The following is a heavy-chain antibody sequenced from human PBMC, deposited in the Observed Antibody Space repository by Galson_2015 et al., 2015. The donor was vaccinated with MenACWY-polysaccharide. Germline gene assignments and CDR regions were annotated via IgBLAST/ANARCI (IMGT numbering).Heavy chain of an antibody. CDR1: GFTFSSYG. CDR3: AKDSGEYGSSWYV. V-gene: IGHV3-30*02. J-gene: IGHJ4*02. D-gene: IGHD6-13*01. CDR2: IRYDGSNE. Sequence: SLKLSCEASGFTFSSYGMHWVRQAPGQGLEWVGFIRYDGSNEYYADSVKGRFTISRDNSTNTLYLQMNSLRAEDTAGYYCAKDSGEYGSSWYVWGQGTLVTVSS.